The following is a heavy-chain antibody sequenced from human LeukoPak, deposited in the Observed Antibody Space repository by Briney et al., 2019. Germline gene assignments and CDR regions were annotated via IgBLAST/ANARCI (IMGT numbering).Heavy chain of an antibody. J-gene: IGHJ4*02. CDR1: GFLFSDYD. D-gene: IGHD2-15*01. CDR3: ARDWWHPWAFDL. CDR2: ISSSGGRI. Sequence: PGGSLRLSCAASGFLFSDYDMTWVRQAPGKGLEGVSGISSSGGRIYYADSVKGRFTISRDNAKISLYLQMSSLRVEDTGVYFCARDWWHPWAFDLGGQET. V-gene: IGHV3-48*03.